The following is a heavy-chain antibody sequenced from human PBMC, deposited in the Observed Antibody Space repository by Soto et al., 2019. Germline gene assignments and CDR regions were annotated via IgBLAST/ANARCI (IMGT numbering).Heavy chain of an antibody. CDR1: GGSISSGGYY. Sequence: LSLTCTVSGGSISSGGYYWSWIRQHPGKGLEWIGYIYYSGSTYYNPSLKSRVTISVDTSKNQFSLKLSSVTAADTAVYYCARGVGYDFWSGYYTGYYGMDVWGQGTTVIVSS. V-gene: IGHV4-31*03. CDR3: ARGVGYDFWSGYYTGYYGMDV. D-gene: IGHD3-3*01. CDR2: IYYSGST. J-gene: IGHJ6*02.